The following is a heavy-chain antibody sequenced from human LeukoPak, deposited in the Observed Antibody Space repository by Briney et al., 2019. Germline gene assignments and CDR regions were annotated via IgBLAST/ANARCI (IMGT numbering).Heavy chain of an antibody. CDR1: GYTFTSYG. D-gene: IGHD3-22*01. J-gene: IGHJ6*02. V-gene: IGHV1-18*01. CDR2: ISAYNGNT. Sequence: GASVKVSCKASGYTFTSYGISWVRQAPGQGLEWMGWISAYNGNTNYAQKLQGRVTMTTDTSTSTAYMELRSLRSDDTAVYYCARDAYYDSSGSYYYGTDVWGQGTTVTVSS. CDR3: ARDAYYDSSGSYYYGTDV.